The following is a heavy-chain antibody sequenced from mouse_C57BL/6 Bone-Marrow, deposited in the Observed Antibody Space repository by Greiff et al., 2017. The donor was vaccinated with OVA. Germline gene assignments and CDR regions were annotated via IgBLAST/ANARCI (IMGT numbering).Heavy chain of an antibody. CDR2: ISSGGSYT. D-gene: IGHD1-1*01. J-gene: IGHJ4*01. V-gene: IGHV5-6*01. CDR3: ARRNYYGSSYDYAMDY. Sequence: EVQGVESGGDLVKPGGSLKLSCAASGFTFSSYGMSWVRQTPDKRLEWVATISSGGSYTYYPDSVKGRFTISRDNAKNTLYLQMSSLKSEDTAMYYCARRNYYGSSYDYAMDYWGQGTSVTVSS. CDR1: GFTFSSYG.